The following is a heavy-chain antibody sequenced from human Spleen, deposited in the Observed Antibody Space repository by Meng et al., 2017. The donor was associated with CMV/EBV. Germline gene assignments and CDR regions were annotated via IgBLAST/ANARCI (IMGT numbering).Heavy chain of an antibody. Sequence: SETLSLTCTVSGGSISTNSYYWGWIRQPPGKGLEWIGSIYYSGGTYYNPSLKSRVTISVDTSKNQFSLKLTSVTAADTAVYYCASGYGGNPGTNNYWGQGTLVTVSS. V-gene: IGHV4-39*07. D-gene: IGHD4-23*01. CDR3: ASGYGGNPGTNNY. J-gene: IGHJ4*02. CDR2: IYYSGGT. CDR1: GGSISTNSYY.